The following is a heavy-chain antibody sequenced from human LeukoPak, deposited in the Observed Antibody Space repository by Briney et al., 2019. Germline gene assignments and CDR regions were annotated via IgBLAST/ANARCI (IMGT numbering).Heavy chain of an antibody. D-gene: IGHD1-1*01. Sequence: IIYPGPSQPRYRPSFQRHVNISAEKSISTAYLQWSSLKASDTAMYYCARLGVQGSNLDYWGQGTLVTVSS. CDR3: ARLGVQGSNLDY. J-gene: IGHJ4*02. V-gene: IGHV5-51*01. CDR2: IYPGPSQP.